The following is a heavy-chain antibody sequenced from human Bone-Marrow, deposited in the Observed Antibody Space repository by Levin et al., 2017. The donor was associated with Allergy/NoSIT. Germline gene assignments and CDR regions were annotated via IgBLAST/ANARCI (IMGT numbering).Heavy chain of an antibody. V-gene: IGHV3-21*01. CDR1: GFPFDMYN. CDR2: ISSNSNYR. D-gene: IGHD2-2*01. J-gene: IGHJ3*02. Sequence: NTGGSLRLSCVASGFPFDMYNMIWVRQAPGRGLEYVSSISSNSNYRFFGDSLRGRFYISRDNAERSLYLHMSSLRVEDTALYYCARITSTDVFDIWGQGTMVTVSS. CDR3: ARITSTDVFDI.